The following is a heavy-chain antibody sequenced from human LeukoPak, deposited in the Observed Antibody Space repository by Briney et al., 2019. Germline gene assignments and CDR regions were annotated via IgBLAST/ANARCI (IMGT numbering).Heavy chain of an antibody. D-gene: IGHD1-26*01. CDR3: ARHPYSGSYHFDY. CDR2: INSNSGGA. Sequence: ASVKVSFKASGYTFAVYYIHWVRQAPGQGLEWMGWINSNSGGANSAQKFQGRVTMTRDMSISTAYMELSRLRSDDTAVYYCARHPYSGSYHFDYWGQGTLVTVSS. V-gene: IGHV1-2*02. CDR1: GYTFAVYY. J-gene: IGHJ4*02.